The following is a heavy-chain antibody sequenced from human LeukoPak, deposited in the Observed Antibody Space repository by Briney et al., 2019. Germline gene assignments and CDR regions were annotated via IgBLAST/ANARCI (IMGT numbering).Heavy chain of an antibody. CDR2: IYYSGST. D-gene: IGHD6-19*01. CDR1: GGSISSSSYY. Sequence: PSETLSLTCTVSGGSISSSSYYWGWIRQPPGKGLEWIGSIYYSGSTYYNPSLKSRVTISVDTSKNQFSLKLSSVTAADTAVYYCARGRVAGRGTARFDPWGQGTLVTVSS. V-gene: IGHV4-39*07. J-gene: IGHJ5*02. CDR3: ARGRVAGRGTARFDP.